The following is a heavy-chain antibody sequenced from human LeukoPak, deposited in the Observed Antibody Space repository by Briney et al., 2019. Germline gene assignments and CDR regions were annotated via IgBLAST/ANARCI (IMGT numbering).Heavy chain of an antibody. V-gene: IGHV3-30*02. Sequence: GGSLRLSCAASGFTFTSYGRRWVGQAPGKGLEWVAFIRYDGSHKYYADSVKGRFTISRDISKNTLYLEMNSLRVEDTAVYYCAKDRVFDRHGDYPNYFEYWGQGTLVTVSS. CDR2: IRYDGSHK. CDR1: GFTFTSYG. D-gene: IGHD4-17*01. J-gene: IGHJ4*02. CDR3: AKDRVFDRHGDYPNYFEY.